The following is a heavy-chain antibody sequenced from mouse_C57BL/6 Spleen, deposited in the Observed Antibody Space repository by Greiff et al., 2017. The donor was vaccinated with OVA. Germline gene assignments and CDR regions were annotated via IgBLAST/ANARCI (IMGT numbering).Heavy chain of an antibody. J-gene: IGHJ2*01. CDR2: IDPANGNT. CDR1: GFNIKNTY. Sequence: VQLQQSVAELVRPGASVKLSCTASGFNIKNTYMHWVKQRPEQGLEWIGRIDPANGNTKYAPQFQGKATITADTSPNTAYLQLKNMTTDDTAIYNQADDYLDYWGQGTTLTVSS. CDR3: ADDYLDY. D-gene: IGHD2-3*01. V-gene: IGHV14-3*01.